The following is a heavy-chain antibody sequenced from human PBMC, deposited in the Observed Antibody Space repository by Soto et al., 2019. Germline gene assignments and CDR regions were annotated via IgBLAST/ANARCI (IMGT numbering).Heavy chain of an antibody. Sequence: ASVKVSCKASGYTFTGYAMHWVRQAPGQRLEWMGWINAGNGNTKYSQKFQGRVTITRDTSASTAYMELSSLRSEDTAVYYCARDRLELRKTAAIGYYYYGMDVWGQGTTVTVSS. J-gene: IGHJ6*02. V-gene: IGHV1-3*01. D-gene: IGHD1-7*01. CDR2: INAGNGNT. CDR1: GYTFTGYA. CDR3: ARDRLELRKTAAIGYYYYGMDV.